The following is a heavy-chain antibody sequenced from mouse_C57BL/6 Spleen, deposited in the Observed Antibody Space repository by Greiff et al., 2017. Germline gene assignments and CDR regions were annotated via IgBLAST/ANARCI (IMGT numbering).Heavy chain of an antibody. CDR2: ISDGGSYT. Sequence: EVQVVESGGGLVKPGGSLKLSCAASGFTFSSYAMSWVRQTPEKRLEWVATISDGGSYTYYPDNVKGRFTISRDNAKNNLYLQMSHLKSEDTAMYYCAREHFYDGYYFDYWGQGTTLTVSS. D-gene: IGHD2-3*01. CDR1: GFTFSSYA. CDR3: AREHFYDGYYFDY. J-gene: IGHJ2*01. V-gene: IGHV5-4*01.